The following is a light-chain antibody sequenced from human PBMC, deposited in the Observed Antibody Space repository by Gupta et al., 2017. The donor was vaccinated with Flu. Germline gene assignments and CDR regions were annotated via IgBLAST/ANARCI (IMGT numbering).Light chain of an antibody. CDR3: QAWDSGTVV. CDR2: QDN. Sequence: SYELTQPPSVSVSPGQTASITCSGNKLGDKYSYWYQQKPGQSPVLVISQDNKRPSGIPERFSGSNSGNTATLTISGTQAIDEADYYCQAWDSGTVVFGGGTKLTVL. CDR1: KLGDKY. J-gene: IGLJ3*02. V-gene: IGLV3-1*01.